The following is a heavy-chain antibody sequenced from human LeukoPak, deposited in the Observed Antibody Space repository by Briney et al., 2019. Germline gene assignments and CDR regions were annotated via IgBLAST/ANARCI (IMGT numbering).Heavy chain of an antibody. D-gene: IGHD3-22*01. CDR3: ARAPHFFDISGSRYYFDY. J-gene: IGHJ4*02. CDR1: GFTFSSYG. CDR2: IRYDGSNK. V-gene: IGHV3-30*02. Sequence: GGSLRLSCAASGFTFSSYGMHWVRQAPGKGLEWVAFIRYDGSNKYYADSVKGRFTISRDNSKNTLYLHVNSLRPEDTAVYYCARAPHFFDISGSRYYFDYWGQGTLVTVSS.